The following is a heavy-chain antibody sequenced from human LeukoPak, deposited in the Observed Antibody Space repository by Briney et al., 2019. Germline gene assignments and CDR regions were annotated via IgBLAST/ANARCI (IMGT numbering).Heavy chain of an antibody. D-gene: IGHD6-6*01. J-gene: IGHJ4*02. CDR1: GFTFSDYW. CDR2: INTDGSIT. Sequence: PGGSLRLSCAASGFTFSDYWIHWVRQAPGKGLVWVSRINTDGSITNYADSVKGRFSISRDNAKNTLYLQMSSLRAEDTAVYYCAKTPRYIAARQSHFDYWGQGTLVTVSS. V-gene: IGHV3-74*01. CDR3: AKTPRYIAARQSHFDY.